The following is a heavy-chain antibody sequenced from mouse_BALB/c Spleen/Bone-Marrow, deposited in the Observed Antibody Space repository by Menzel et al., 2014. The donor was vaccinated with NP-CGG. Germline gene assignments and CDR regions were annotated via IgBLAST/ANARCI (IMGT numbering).Heavy chain of an antibody. Sequence: EVKLMESGGDLVKPGGLLKPSCAASGFTFSRYGMSWVRQTPDKRLEWAATISSGGSFSNHPDSVQGRFTISRNNAKNTLSLQMSSLKSEDTAMYYCARDCTTAPYSAMDDWGQGTSVTVSS. J-gene: IGHJ4*01. V-gene: IGHV5-6*01. CDR1: GFTFSRYG. CDR2: ISSGGSFS. CDR3: ARDCTTAPYSAMDD. D-gene: IGHD1-2*01.